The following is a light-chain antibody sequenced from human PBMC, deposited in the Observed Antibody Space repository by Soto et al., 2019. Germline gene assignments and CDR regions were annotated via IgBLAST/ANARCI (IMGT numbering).Light chain of an antibody. V-gene: IGLV2-14*01. J-gene: IGLJ2*01. Sequence: QSALTQPASVSGSPGQSITTSCTGTSSDVGTFNYVSWYQQHPGKAPKLMIYGVTNRPSGVSNRFSGSKSDNTASLTISGLQAEDEADYYCSSYTSSSTFVVFGGGTQLTVL. CDR2: GVT. CDR1: SSDVGTFNY. CDR3: SSYTSSSTFVV.